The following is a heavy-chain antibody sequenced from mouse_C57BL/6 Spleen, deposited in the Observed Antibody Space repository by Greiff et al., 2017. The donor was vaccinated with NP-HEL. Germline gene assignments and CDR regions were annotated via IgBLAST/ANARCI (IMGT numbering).Heavy chain of an antibody. CDR2: ISSGGDYI. J-gene: IGHJ4*01. CDR3: TRDRDYGSSPLMDY. Sequence: EVQLVESGEGLVKPGGSLKLSCAASGFTFSSYAMSWVRQTPEKRLEWVAYISSGGDYIYYADTVKGRFTISRDNARNTLYLQMSSLKSEDTAMYYCTRDRDYGSSPLMDYWGQGTSVTVSS. D-gene: IGHD1-1*01. CDR1: GFTFSSYA. V-gene: IGHV5-9-1*02.